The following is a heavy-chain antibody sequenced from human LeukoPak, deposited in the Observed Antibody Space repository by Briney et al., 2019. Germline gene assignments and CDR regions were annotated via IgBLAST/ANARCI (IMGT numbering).Heavy chain of an antibody. CDR3: ARRKLSGFGELSNNWFDP. CDR1: GYSFTSYW. Sequence: KIGESLKISCKGSGYSFTSYWIGWVRQMPGKGLEWMGIIYPGDSDTRYSPSFQGQVTISADKSISTAYLQWSSLKASDTAMYYCARRKLSGFGELSNNWFDPWGQGTLVTVSS. J-gene: IGHJ5*02. V-gene: IGHV5-51*01. CDR2: IYPGDSDT. D-gene: IGHD3-10*01.